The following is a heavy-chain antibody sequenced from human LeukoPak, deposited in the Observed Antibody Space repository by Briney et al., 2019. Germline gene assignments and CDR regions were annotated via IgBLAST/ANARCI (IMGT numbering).Heavy chain of an antibody. J-gene: IGHJ3*02. CDR2: TYYRSKWYN. Sequence: SQTLSLTCDLSGDSLSSNTAGWNWLRQSPSRGLEWLGRTYYRSKWYNDDALSVRGLMAINPDTAKNQFSLQLNSVTVEDTALYYCARGGLVRGTINSLIGFDIWGQGIMVTVSS. D-gene: IGHD3-10*01. CDR3: ARGGLVRGTINSLIGFDI. V-gene: IGHV6-1*01. CDR1: GDSLSSNTAG.